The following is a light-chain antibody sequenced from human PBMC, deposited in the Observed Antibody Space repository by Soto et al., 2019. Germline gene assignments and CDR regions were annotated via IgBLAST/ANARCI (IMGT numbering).Light chain of an antibody. J-gene: IGLJ2*01. V-gene: IGLV1-51*01. CDR2: DNN. Sequence: QSVLTQPPSVSAAPGQKVNISCSGSSSNIGNNFVSWYQHLPGTAPKLLIYDNNKRPSGIPDRFSGTKSGTSATLGITGLQTGDEAHYYCATWDSSLIAGVFGGGTKLTVL. CDR1: SSNIGNNF. CDR3: ATWDSSLIAGV.